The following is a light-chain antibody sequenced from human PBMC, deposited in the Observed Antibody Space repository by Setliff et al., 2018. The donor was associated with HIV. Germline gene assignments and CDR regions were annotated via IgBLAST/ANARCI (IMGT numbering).Light chain of an antibody. CDR1: SNDVGGHNL. V-gene: IGLV2-23*02. J-gene: IGLJ2*01. CDR2: NVN. CDR3: CSYASGDTWI. Sequence: QSVLAQVASVSGSLGQSITISCTGTSNDVGGHNLVSWFRVDPGKAPKLIIFNVNLWASGVSHRFSASKSGNTASLTISGLQSEDEADYYCCSYASGDTWIFGGGTK.